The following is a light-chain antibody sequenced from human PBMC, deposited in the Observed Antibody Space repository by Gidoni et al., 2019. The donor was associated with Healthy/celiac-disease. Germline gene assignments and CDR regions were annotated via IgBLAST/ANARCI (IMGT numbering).Light chain of an antibody. CDR3: QSYDSSNVV. V-gene: IGLV6-57*02. J-gene: IGLJ2*01. Sequence: FLLPQPHSVSASPGKTVTISCTGSSGSIASNYVQWYQRRPGSAPTTVIYEDNQRPSGVPDRFSGSIDSSSNSASLTISGLKTEDEADYYCQSYDSSNVVFGGGTKLTVL. CDR1: SGSIASNY. CDR2: EDN.